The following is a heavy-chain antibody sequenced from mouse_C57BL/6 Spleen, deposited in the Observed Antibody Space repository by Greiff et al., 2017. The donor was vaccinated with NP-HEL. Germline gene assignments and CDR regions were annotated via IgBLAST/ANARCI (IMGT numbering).Heavy chain of an antibody. CDR1: GFSLTSYG. D-gene: IGHD2-2*01. J-gene: IGHJ3*01. CDR3: ARSGVTTEVAY. CDR2: IWSGGST. Sequence: VQLQESGPGLVQPSQSLSITCTVSGFSLTSYGVHWVRQSPGKGLEWLGVIWSGGSTDYNAAFISRLSISKNNSKSQVFFKMNSPQADDTAIYYCARSGVTTEVAYWGQGTLVTVSA. V-gene: IGHV2-2*01.